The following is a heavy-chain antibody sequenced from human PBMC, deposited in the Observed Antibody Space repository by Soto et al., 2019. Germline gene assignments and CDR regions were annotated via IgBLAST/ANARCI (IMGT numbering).Heavy chain of an antibody. CDR1: GGSISSSSYH. Sequence: SETLSLPSTVSGGSISSSSYHWGWIRQPPGKGLDWIGNVYYGGSTYYNPSLKSRVTISVETSKSQFSLKLSSVTAADTAVYYCAGGDYYHSSGYYFYYYTMDVWGQGTTVTVSS. V-gene: IGHV4-39*01. CDR3: AGGDYYHSSGYYFYYYTMDV. J-gene: IGHJ6*02. D-gene: IGHD3-22*01. CDR2: VYYGGST.